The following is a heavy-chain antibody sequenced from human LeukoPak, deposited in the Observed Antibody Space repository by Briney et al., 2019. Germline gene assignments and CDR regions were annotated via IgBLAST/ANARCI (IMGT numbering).Heavy chain of an antibody. CDR2: INPDGNKK. Sequence: GGSLRLSCAVSGLTFSSSWMDWVRQAPGKGLEWVASINPDGNKKYSADSVKGRFTISRDNAENSLYLQMNILRAEDTALYYCAKGITIFGVGGGFDYWGQGTLVTVSS. V-gene: IGHV3-7*03. CDR3: AKGITIFGVGGGFDY. D-gene: IGHD3-3*01. CDR1: GLTFSSSW. J-gene: IGHJ4*02.